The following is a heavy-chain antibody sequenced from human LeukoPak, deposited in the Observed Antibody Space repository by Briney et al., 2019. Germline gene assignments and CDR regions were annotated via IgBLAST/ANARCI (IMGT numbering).Heavy chain of an antibody. Sequence: SETLSLTCTVSGGSISRSSYYWGWIRQPPGKSLEWIGSIYYSGRTYYNPSLKSRVTISVDTSKNQFSLKLSSVTAADTAVYYCARDFAGLHTPTYYYGSGNDAFDIWGQGTMVTVSS. CDR1: GGSISRSSYY. CDR3: ARDFAGLHTPTYYYGSGNDAFDI. V-gene: IGHV4-39*07. D-gene: IGHD3-10*01. CDR2: IYYSGRT. J-gene: IGHJ3*02.